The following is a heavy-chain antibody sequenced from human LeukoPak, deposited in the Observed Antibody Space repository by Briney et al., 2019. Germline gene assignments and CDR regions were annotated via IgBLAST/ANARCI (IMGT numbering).Heavy chain of an antibody. J-gene: IGHJ4*02. CDR3: AREHHYDRSGYYLPADY. CDR2: IYHSGST. V-gene: IGHV4-38-2*02. D-gene: IGHD3-22*01. Sequence: SETLSLTCTVSGYSISSGYYWGWIRQPPGKGLEWIGSIYHSGSTYYNPSLKSRVTISVDTSKNQFSLKLTSVTAADTAVYYCAREHHYDRSGYYLPADYWGQGTLVTVSS. CDR1: GYSISSGYY.